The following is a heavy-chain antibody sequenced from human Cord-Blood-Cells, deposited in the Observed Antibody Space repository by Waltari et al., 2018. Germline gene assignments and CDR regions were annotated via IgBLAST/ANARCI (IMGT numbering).Heavy chain of an antibody. CDR3: ARVLSDSSGYYYWFDP. D-gene: IGHD3-22*01. CDR1: GYSFTSYW. V-gene: IGHV5-51*01. J-gene: IGHJ5*02. CDR2: IYPGDSDT. Sequence: EVQLVQSGAEVNKPGESLQISCTGSGYSFTSYWIGWVRQMPGKGLEWMGIIYPGDSDTRYSPSFQGQVTISADKSISTAYLQWSSLKASDTAMYYCARVLSDSSGYYYWFDPWGQGTLVTVSS.